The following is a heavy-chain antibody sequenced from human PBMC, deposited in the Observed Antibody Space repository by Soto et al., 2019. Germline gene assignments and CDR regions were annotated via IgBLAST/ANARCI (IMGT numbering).Heavy chain of an antibody. CDR3: VRDLAD. V-gene: IGHV3-74*01. CDR2: INADGSTT. CDR1: GFSFSSYW. J-gene: IGHJ4*02. Sequence: EVQLVESGGGSVQPGGSLRLSCAASGFSFSSYWMHWGRQAPGKGPVWVSRINADGSTTGYADSVKGRFTISRDNAKNTLYLQMNILRVEDTAVYYCVRDLADWGQGTLVTVSS.